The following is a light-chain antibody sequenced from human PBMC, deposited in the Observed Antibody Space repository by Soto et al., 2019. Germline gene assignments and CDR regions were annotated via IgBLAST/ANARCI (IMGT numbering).Light chain of an antibody. CDR3: KQYNTYPLT. V-gene: IGKV1-5*03. CDR2: KAS. Sequence: DIQMTQSPSTLSASVGDRVTITCRASQSISTWLAWYQQKPGKAPKLLIYKASSLEGGVPSRFGGSGSGTLFNITISSLHPDDFATYYCKQYNTYPLTFGGGNTVDIK. CDR1: QSISTW. J-gene: IGKJ4*01.